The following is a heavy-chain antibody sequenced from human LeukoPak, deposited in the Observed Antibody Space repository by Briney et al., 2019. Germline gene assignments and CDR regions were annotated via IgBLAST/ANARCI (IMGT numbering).Heavy chain of an antibody. V-gene: IGHV3-30*03. J-gene: IGHJ4*02. CDR1: GFTFSSYG. CDR2: ISYDGSNK. Sequence: GRSLRLSCAASGFTFSSYGMHWVRQAPGKGLEWVAVISYDGSNKYYADSVKGRFTISRDNSKNTLYLQMNSLRAEDTAVYYCARGGYSGSYYYFDYWGQGTLVTVSS. CDR3: ARGGYSGSYYYFDY. D-gene: IGHD1-26*01.